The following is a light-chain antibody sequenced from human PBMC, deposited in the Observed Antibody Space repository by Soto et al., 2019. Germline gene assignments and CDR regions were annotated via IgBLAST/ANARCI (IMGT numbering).Light chain of an antibody. J-gene: IGLJ2*01. CDR3: CSYAGSYTVL. CDR1: SSDVGTYNY. V-gene: IGLV2-11*01. CDR2: DVS. Sequence: QSVLTQPRSVSGSPGQSVTISCTGTSSDVGTYNYVSWYQQHPGKAPKLMIYDVSKRPSGVPDRFSGSKSGNTASLTISGLQAEDEADYYCCSYAGSYTVLFGGGTKLTVL.